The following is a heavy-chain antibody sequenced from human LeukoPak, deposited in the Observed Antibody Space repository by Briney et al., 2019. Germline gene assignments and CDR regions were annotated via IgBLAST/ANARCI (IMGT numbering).Heavy chain of an antibody. D-gene: IGHD1-1*01. CDR3: AREVQEAFDI. CDR2: ISASGNTI. Sequence: GGSLRLSCAASGFTFSSYEMNWVHQAPGKGLEWVSYISASGNTIYYADSVKGRFTISRDSAKNSLYLQMSSLRAEDTAVYYCAREVQEAFDIWGQGTMVTVSS. J-gene: IGHJ3*02. CDR1: GFTFSSYE. V-gene: IGHV3-48*03.